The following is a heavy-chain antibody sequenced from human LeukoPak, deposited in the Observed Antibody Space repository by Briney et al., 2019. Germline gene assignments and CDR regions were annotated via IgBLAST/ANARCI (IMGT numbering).Heavy chain of an antibody. Sequence: SETLSLTCAVSDASIRNGGYTWNWIRQSPGKGLEWIGYFSQGGSTYYNPSLRSRVTMSVDTSKNQFSLKPSSVTAADTAVYYCASEGVGASDWGQGTLVTVSS. D-gene: IGHD1-26*01. J-gene: IGHJ4*02. V-gene: IGHV4-30-2*06. CDR1: DASIRNGGYT. CDR2: FSQGGST. CDR3: ASEGVGASD.